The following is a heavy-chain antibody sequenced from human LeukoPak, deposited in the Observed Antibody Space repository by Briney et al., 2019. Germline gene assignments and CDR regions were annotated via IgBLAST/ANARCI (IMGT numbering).Heavy chain of an antibody. D-gene: IGHD4-17*01. Sequence: GGSLRLSCAASGFTFSGSAMHWVRQASGKGLEWVGRIRSKANSYATAYAASVKGRFTISRDDSKNTAYLQMNSLKTEDTAVYYCARGSNYGDKHRYYYYYMDVWGKGTTVTISS. J-gene: IGHJ6*03. V-gene: IGHV3-73*01. CDR3: ARGSNYGDKHRYYYYYMDV. CDR1: GFTFSGSA. CDR2: IRSKANSYAT.